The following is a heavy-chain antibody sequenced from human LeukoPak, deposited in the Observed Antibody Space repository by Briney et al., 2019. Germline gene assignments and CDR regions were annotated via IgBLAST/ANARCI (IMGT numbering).Heavy chain of an antibody. V-gene: IGHV4-4*07. Sequence: PSETLSLTCTVSGGSISSYYWSWIRQPAGKGLEWIGRIYTSGSTNYNPSLKSRVTMSVDTSKNQFSLKLSSVTAADTAVYYCARHTGLSSGYYYYFDYWGQGTLVTVSS. CDR2: IYTSGST. J-gene: IGHJ4*02. CDR3: ARHTGLSSGYYYYFDY. D-gene: IGHD3-22*01. CDR1: GGSISSYY.